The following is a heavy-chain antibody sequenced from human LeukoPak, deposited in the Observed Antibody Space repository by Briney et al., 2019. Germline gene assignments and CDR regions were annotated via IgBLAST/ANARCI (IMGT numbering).Heavy chain of an antibody. J-gene: IGHJ3*02. CDR3: ARVCGDCYELSAFDI. Sequence: SETLSLTCTVSGGSISGYYWSWIRQPPGKGLEWIGYIYYIGSTNYNPSLKSRVTISVDTSKNQFSLKLSSVTAADTAVYYCARVCGDCYELSAFDIWGQGTMVTVSS. V-gene: IGHV4-59*01. CDR1: GGSISGYY. D-gene: IGHD2-21*02. CDR2: IYYIGST.